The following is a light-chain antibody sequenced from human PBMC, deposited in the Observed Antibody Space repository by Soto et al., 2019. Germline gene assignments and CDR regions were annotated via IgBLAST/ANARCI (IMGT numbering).Light chain of an antibody. CDR2: EVS. V-gene: IGLV2-8*01. Sequence: QSALTQPPSASGSPGQSVTISCTGTSSDVGGYNYVSWYQQHPGKAPKLMIYEVSKRPSGVPDRFSGSKSDNTASLTVSGLQPEDEADYYCSSYAGSNKSVFGTGTKLTV. CDR1: SSDVGGYNY. CDR3: SSYAGSNKSV. J-gene: IGLJ1*01.